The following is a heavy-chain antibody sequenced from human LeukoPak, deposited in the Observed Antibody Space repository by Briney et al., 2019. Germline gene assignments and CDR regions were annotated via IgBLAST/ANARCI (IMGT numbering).Heavy chain of an antibody. Sequence: GGSLRLSCAASGFTFSSYAMSWVRQAPGKGLEWVSAISGSGGSTYYADSVKGRFTISRDNSKNTLYLQMNSLRAEDTAVYYRAKVTTVTTSNWFDPWGQGTLVTVSS. D-gene: IGHD4-17*01. J-gene: IGHJ5*02. CDR3: AKVTTVTTSNWFDP. CDR2: ISGSGGST. CDR1: GFTFSSYA. V-gene: IGHV3-23*01.